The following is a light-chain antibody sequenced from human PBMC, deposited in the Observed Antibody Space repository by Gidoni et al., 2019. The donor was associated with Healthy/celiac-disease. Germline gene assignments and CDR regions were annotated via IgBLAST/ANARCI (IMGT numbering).Light chain of an antibody. J-gene: IGKJ1*01. CDR3: MQPLQTPRT. CDR2: LRS. CDR1: QSLLHSNGYNY. Sequence: DIVMTQSPLSLPVTPGEQASISCRSSQSLLHSNGYNYLDWYLQKPGQSPQLLIYLRSNRASGVPDRFSGSGAGTDFTLKISRVEAEDVGVYYCMQPLQTPRTFGQGTKVEIK. V-gene: IGKV2-28*01.